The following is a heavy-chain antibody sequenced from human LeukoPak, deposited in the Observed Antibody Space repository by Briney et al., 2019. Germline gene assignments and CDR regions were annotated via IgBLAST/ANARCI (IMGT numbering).Heavy chain of an antibody. CDR2: IYYSGST. Sequence: SETLSLTCTVAGGSISSYYWSWIRQPPGKGLEWIGYIYYSGSTNYNPSLKSRVTISVDTSKNQFSLKLGSVTAADTAVYYCARVGTYGSGSYLSWLDYWGQGTLVTVSS. CDR1: GGSISSYY. CDR3: ARVGTYGSGSYLSWLDY. V-gene: IGHV4-59*01. J-gene: IGHJ4*02. D-gene: IGHD3-10*01.